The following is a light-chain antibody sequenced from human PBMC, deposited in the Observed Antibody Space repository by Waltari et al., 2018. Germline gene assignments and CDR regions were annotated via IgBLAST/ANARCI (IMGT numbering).Light chain of an antibody. V-gene: IGLV1-40*01. CDR2: GNS. CDR1: SPNIGAGYD. J-gene: IGLJ2*01. Sequence: QSGLTQPPSVSGAPGQRVTISCTWSSPNIGAGYDVPRYQLLPGTAPKLLIYGNSNRPSGVPDRFSGSKSGTSASLAITGLQAEDEAGYYCQSYDSSLSGSVFGGGTKLTVL. CDR3: QSYDSSLSGSV.